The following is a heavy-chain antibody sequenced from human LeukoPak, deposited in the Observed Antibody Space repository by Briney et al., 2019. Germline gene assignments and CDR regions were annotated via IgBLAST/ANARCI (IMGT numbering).Heavy chain of an antibody. J-gene: IGHJ5*02. V-gene: IGHV4-30-4*01. CDR2: IYYSGST. CDR1: GGSISSGDYF. D-gene: IGHD3-10*01. Sequence: SETLSLTCTVSGGSISSGDYFWSWIRQPPGKGLEWIGYIYYSGSTYYNPSLKSRVTISLDTSKNQFSLKLTSVTAADTAVYYCARGIWGSGSYYFNTWGQGTLATVSS. CDR3: ARGIWGSGSYYFNT.